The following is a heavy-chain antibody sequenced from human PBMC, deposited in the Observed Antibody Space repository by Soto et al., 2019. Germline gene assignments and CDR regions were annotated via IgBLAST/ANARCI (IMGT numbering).Heavy chain of an antibody. CDR1: GFTFSNYE. CDR3: ARPGYGSRWPNVYMDV. J-gene: IGHJ6*03. V-gene: IGHV3-64*01. D-gene: IGHD6-13*01. CDR2: ISNNGAHT. Sequence: EAQLVESGGGLVQPGGSLRLSCAASGFTFSNYEMHWVRQAPGKGLEYVSGISNNGAHTDYAKSVKGRFTISRDNSENTLDPQKGSLRAGDMALHYCARPGYGSRWPNVYMDVWGKGTTVTVSS.